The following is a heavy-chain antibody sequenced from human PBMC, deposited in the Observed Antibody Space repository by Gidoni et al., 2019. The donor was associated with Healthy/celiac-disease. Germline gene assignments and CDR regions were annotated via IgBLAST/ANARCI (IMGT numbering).Heavy chain of an antibody. Sequence: QVQLVQSGAEVKKPGASVKVSCKASGYTCIGYYLHWVRQAPGQGLEWMGWITPNSGGTNYAQKFQGGVTMTRDTSISTAYMELSRLRSDDTAVYYCAKDAGALERLRNFDYWGQGTLVTVSS. V-gene: IGHV1-2*02. CDR1: GYTCIGYY. CDR2: ITPNSGGT. J-gene: IGHJ4*02. CDR3: AKDAGALERLRNFDY. D-gene: IGHD1-1*01.